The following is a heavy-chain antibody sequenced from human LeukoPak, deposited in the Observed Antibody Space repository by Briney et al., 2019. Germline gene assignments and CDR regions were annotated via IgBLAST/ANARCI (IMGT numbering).Heavy chain of an antibody. J-gene: IGHJ3*02. V-gene: IGHV4-38-2*02. CDR2: IHHSGST. CDR3: ASPIMTTVTTSSNAFDI. D-gene: IGHD4-17*01. CDR1: GYSISSGYY. Sequence: SETLSLTCTVSGYSISSGYYWGWIRQPPGKGLEWIGSIHHSGSTYHNPSLKSRVTISVDTSKNQFSLKLSSVTAADTAVYYCASPIMTTVTTSSNAFDIWCQGTVVTVSS.